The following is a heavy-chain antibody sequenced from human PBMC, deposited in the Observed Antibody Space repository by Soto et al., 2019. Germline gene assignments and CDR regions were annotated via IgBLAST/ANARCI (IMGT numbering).Heavy chain of an antibody. J-gene: IGHJ4*02. CDR1: GLTCSSYW. V-gene: IGHV3-74*01. CDR3: AREHPSYYYDSSGYYDY. Sequence: GGSLRLSCAASGLTCSSYWMHWIRQAPGKGLVWVSRINSDGSSTSYADSVKGRFTISRDNAKNTLYLQMNSLRAEDTAVYYCAREHPSYYYDSSGYYDYWGQGTLVTVSS. CDR2: INSDGSST. D-gene: IGHD3-22*01.